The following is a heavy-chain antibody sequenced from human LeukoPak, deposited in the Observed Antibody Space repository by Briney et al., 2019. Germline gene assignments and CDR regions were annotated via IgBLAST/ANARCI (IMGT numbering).Heavy chain of an antibody. CDR1: GYSFTSYW. CDR3: ARHRDYGGNPFDY. Sequence: GESLKISCKGSGYSFTSYWIGWVRQMPGKGLGWMGIIYPGDSDTRYSPSFQAQVTIAADKSSSTAYLQWSSLKASDTAMYYCARHRDYGGNPFDYWGQGTLVTVS. V-gene: IGHV5-51*01. J-gene: IGHJ4*02. CDR2: IYPGDSDT. D-gene: IGHD4-23*01.